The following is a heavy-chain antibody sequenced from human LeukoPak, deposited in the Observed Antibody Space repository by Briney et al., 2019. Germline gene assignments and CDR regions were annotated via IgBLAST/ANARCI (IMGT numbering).Heavy chain of an antibody. Sequence: PGGSLRLSCAASGFTFSSYAMSWVRQAPGKGLKWVSAISGSGGSTYYADSVKGRFTISRDNSKNTLYLQMNSLRAEDTAVYYCAKGSHITMIVVVIPPDYWGQGTLVTVSS. CDR2: ISGSGGST. V-gene: IGHV3-23*01. CDR3: AKGSHITMIVVVIPPDY. D-gene: IGHD3-22*01. CDR1: GFTFSSYA. J-gene: IGHJ4*02.